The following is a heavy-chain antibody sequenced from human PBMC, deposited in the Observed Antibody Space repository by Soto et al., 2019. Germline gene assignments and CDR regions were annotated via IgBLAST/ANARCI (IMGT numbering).Heavy chain of an antibody. Sequence: QVQLVQSGAEVKKPGSSVKVSCKASGGSFRSYAVNWVRQAPGQRLECLGGIIPIFGTPNYAQKFHGRVSITAHESTSTVYMDLISLTSEDTAVYYCAYSANHRYFFDSWGQGTLVTVSS. D-gene: IGHD5-18*01. CDR2: IIPIFGTP. J-gene: IGHJ5*01. CDR1: GGSFRSYA. CDR3: AYSANHRYFFDS. V-gene: IGHV1-69*12.